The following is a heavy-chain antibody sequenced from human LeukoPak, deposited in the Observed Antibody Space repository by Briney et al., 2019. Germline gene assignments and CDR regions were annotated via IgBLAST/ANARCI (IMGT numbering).Heavy chain of an antibody. CDR3: AKYYDYVRGSYRYTPNYFDY. J-gene: IGHJ4*02. V-gene: IGHV3-11*04. Sequence: GGSLRLSCAASGFTFSDYYMSWIRQAPGKGLEWVSYISSSGSTIYYADSVKGRFTISRDNAKNSLYLQMNSLRAEDTAVYYCAKYYDYVRGSYRYTPNYFDYWGQGTLVTVSS. D-gene: IGHD3-16*02. CDR2: ISSSGSTI. CDR1: GFTFSDYY.